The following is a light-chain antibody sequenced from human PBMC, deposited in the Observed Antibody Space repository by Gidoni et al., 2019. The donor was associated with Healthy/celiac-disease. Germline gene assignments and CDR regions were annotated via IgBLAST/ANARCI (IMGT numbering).Light chain of an antibody. V-gene: IGKV1-27*01. J-gene: IGKJ4*01. CDR1: QGIRSY. Sequence: DIQLTQSPSSLSASVGDSLPLTCRVSQGIRSYLNWYRQKPGKVPKLLIYRASNLQSGVPSRFSGSGSGTDFTLTISRLQPEEVATYYGQRTYNALGLTFGGGTKVEIK. CDR3: QRTYNALGLT. CDR2: RAS.